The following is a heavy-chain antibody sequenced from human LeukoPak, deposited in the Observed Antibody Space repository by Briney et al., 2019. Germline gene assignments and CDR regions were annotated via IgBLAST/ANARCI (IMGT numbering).Heavy chain of an antibody. J-gene: IGHJ4*02. CDR2: ISGGGGST. D-gene: IGHD3-10*01. V-gene: IGHV3-23*01. CDR3: AKDRGIISDY. CDR1: GFTFSSYD. Sequence: PGGSLRLSCGASGFTFSSYDMHWVRQAPGKGLEWLSTISGGGGSTYYADSVKGRFTISRDNSKNTLYLHMKSLRAEDTAVYYCAKDRGIISDYWGQGTLVTVSS.